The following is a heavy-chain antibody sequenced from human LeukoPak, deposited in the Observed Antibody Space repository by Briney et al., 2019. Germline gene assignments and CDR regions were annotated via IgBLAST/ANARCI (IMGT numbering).Heavy chain of an antibody. CDR3: ARDRTGYDTFDY. CDR2: IYYSGST. D-gene: IGHD5-12*01. Sequence: KTSETLSLTCTVSGGSISSYYWSWIRQPPGKGLEWIGYIYYSGSTNYNPSLKSRVTISVDTSKNQFSLKLSSVTAADTAVYYCARDRTGYDTFDYWGQGTLVTVSS. J-gene: IGHJ4*02. V-gene: IGHV4-59*12. CDR1: GGSISSYY.